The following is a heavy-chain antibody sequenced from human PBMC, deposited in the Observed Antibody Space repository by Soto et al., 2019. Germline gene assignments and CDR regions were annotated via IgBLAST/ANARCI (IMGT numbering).Heavy chain of an antibody. CDR3: ARCVGAVAGSN. V-gene: IGHV3-7*05. CDR2: IKGDGSEK. CDR1: GFTLSSYW. Sequence: EVQLVESGGGLVQPGGSLRLSCVASGFTLSSYWMSWVRQAPGKGPEWVANIKGDGSEKYYADSVKGRFTISRDNAKISLLLEMNSLRAEDTALYYCARCVGAVAGSNLGQGTLVTVSS. J-gene: IGHJ1*01. D-gene: IGHD6-19*01.